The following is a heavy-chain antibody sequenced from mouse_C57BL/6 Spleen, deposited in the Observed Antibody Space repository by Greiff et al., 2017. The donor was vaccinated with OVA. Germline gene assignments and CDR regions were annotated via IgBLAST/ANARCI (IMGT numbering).Heavy chain of an antibody. V-gene: IGHV10-1*01. J-gene: IGHJ4*01. CDR3: VRRDYYAMDY. CDR2: IRSKSNNYAT. CDR1: GFSFNTYA. Sequence: EVQLVESGGGLVQPKGSLKLSCAASGFSFNTYAMNWVRQAPGKGLEWVARIRSKSNNYATYYADSVKDRFTISRDDSESMLYLQMNNLKTEDTAMYYCVRRDYYAMDYWGQGTSGTVAS.